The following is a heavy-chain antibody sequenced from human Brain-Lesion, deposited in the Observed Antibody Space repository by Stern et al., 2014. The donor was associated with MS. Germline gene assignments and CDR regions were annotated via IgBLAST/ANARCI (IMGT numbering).Heavy chain of an antibody. CDR1: GGSISSFY. D-gene: IGHD5-18*01. J-gene: IGHJ5*02. CDR2: ISYTGRT. V-gene: IGHV4-59*01. Sequence: QMQLQESGPGLVKPSETLSLPCTVSGGSISSFYWSWIRQSPEKGVEWIGYISYTGRTDYNPSLLGRGTISTDTSKNQFSLKLRSVTAADTAVYYCARGNSFLDPWGQGTLVTVSS. CDR3: ARGNSFLDP.